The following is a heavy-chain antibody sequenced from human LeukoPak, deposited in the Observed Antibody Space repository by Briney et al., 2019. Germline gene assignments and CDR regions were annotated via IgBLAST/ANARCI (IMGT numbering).Heavy chain of an antibody. V-gene: IGHV1-24*01. CDR1: GYTLTELS. D-gene: IGHD6-19*01. J-gene: IGHJ4*02. CDR2: FDPEDGET. Sequence: ASVKVSCKVSGYTLTELSMHWVRQAPGKGLEWMGGFDPEDGETIYAQKFQGRVTMTEDTSTDTAYMELSSLRSEDTAVYYCATSMPSSGWDNLPPYYFDYWGQGTLVTVSS. CDR3: ATSMPSSGWDNLPPYYFDY.